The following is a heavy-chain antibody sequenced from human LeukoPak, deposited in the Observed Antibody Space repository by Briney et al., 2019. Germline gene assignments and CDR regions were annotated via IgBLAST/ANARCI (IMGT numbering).Heavy chain of an antibody. J-gene: IGHJ5*02. CDR3: ARDGTDYDILTGYYPDWFDP. V-gene: IGHV1-2*02. CDR2: INPNSGGI. Sequence: ASVKVSCKASGYTFTGYYMHWVRQAPGQGLEWMGWINPNSGGINYAQKFQGRVTMTRDTSISTAYMELSRLRSDDTAVYYCARDGTDYDILTGYYPDWFDPWGQGTLVTVSS. D-gene: IGHD3-9*01. CDR1: GYTFTGYY.